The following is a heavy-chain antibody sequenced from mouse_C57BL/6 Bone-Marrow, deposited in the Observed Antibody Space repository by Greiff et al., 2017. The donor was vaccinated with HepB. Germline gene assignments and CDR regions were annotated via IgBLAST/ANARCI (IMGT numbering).Heavy chain of an antibody. CDR3: ARLGNYYDYDEGVGYYFDY. V-gene: IGHV1-18*01. CDR1: GYTFTDYN. J-gene: IGHJ2*01. CDR2: INPNNGGT. Sequence: EVQLQQSGPELVKPGASVKIPCKASGYTFTDYNMDWVKQSHGKSLEWIGDINPNNGGTIYNQKFKGKATLTVDKSSSTAYMELRSLTSEDTAVYYCARLGNYYDYDEGVGYYFDYWGQGTTLTVSS. D-gene: IGHD2-4*01.